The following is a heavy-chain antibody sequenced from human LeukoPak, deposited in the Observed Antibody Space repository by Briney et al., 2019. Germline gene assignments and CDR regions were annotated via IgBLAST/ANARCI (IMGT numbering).Heavy chain of an antibody. J-gene: IGHJ4*02. CDR1: GFAFGSYG. CDR2: ISFDERNR. Sequence: GGSLRLSCAASGFAFGSYGMSWVRQAPGMGLEWVAVISFDERNRYYTDSVKGRFTISRDNSKNTMYLQMNSLRTEDTAVYYCARPHSDYGGIDYWGRGTLVTVSS. D-gene: IGHD4-17*01. CDR3: ARPHSDYGGIDY. V-gene: IGHV3-30*03.